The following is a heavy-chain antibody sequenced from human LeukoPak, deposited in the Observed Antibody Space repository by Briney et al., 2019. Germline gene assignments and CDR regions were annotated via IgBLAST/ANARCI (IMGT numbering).Heavy chain of an antibody. CDR2: ISGSGGST. J-gene: IGHJ4*02. Sequence: GGTLRLSCAASGFTFSSYGMSWVRQAPGKGLEWVSAISGSGGSTYYADSVKGRFTISRDNSKNTLYLQMNSLRAEDTAVYYCAKDASLRWEHDYWGQGTLVTVSS. D-gene: IGHD1-26*01. V-gene: IGHV3-23*01. CDR1: GFTFSSYG. CDR3: AKDASLRWEHDY.